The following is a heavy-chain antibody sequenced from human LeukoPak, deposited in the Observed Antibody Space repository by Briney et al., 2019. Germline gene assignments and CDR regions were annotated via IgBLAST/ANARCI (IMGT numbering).Heavy chain of an antibody. CDR3: ASDYYDSSDSWGY. CDR1: GYSFTSYW. CDR2: IYPGDSDT. J-gene: IGHJ4*02. Sequence: GESLKISCKGSGYSFTSYWIGWVRQMPGKGLEWMGIIYPGDSDTRYSPPFQGQVTISADKSISTAYLQWSSLKASDTAMYYCASDYYDSSDSWGYWGQGTLVTVSS. D-gene: IGHD3-22*01. V-gene: IGHV5-51*01.